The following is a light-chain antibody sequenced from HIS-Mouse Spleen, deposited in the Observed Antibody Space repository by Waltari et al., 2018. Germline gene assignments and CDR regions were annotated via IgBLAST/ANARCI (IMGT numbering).Light chain of an antibody. CDR1: QSPLHSNGYNY. J-gene: IGKJ4*01. Sequence: DIVMTQSPPSLPVTPGEPASISCRSSQSPLHSNGYNYLDWYLQKPGQSPQLLIYLGSNRASGVPDRFSGSGSGTDFTLKISRVEAEDVGVYYCMQALQTPLTFGGGTKVEIK. CDR2: LGS. CDR3: MQALQTPLT. V-gene: IGKV2-28*01.